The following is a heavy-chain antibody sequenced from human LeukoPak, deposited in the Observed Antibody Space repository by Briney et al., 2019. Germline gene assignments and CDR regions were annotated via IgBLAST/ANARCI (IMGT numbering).Heavy chain of an antibody. D-gene: IGHD5-24*01. CDR3: ARGSQQFEGLYDY. CDR1: GYTFTSYD. V-gene: IGHV1-8*02. J-gene: IGHJ4*02. Sequence: RASVKVSCKASGYTFTSYDINWVRQATGQGLEWMGWMNPNSGNTGYAQKFQGRVTMTRDTSISTAYMELSSLRSEDTAVYYCARGSQQFEGLYDYWGQGTLVTVSS. CDR2: MNPNSGNT.